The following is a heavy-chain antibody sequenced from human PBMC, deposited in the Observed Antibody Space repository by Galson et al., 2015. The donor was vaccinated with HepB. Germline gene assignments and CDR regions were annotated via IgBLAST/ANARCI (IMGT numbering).Heavy chain of an antibody. CDR1: GGSFSGYY. Sequence: ETLSLTCAVYGGSFSGYYWSWIRQPPGKGLEWIGEINHSGSTNYNPSLKSRVTISVDTSKNQFSLKLSSVTAADTAVYYCARRTIFRFIWLYWGQGTLVTVSS. J-gene: IGHJ4*02. D-gene: IGHD3-3*01. V-gene: IGHV4-34*01. CDR2: INHSGST. CDR3: ARRTIFRFIWLY.